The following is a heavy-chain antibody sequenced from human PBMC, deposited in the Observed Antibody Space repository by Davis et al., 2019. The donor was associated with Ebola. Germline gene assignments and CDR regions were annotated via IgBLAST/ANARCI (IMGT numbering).Heavy chain of an antibody. CDR3: ARGGYDY. V-gene: IGHV4-34*01. CDR2: INHSGST. J-gene: IGHJ4*02. D-gene: IGHD5-12*01. Sequence: PSETLSLTCAVYGGSFSGYYWSWIRQPPGKGLEWIGEINHSGSTNYIPSLKSRVTISVDTSKNQFSLKLSSVTAADTAVYYCARGGYDYWGQGTLVTVSS. CDR1: GGSFSGYY.